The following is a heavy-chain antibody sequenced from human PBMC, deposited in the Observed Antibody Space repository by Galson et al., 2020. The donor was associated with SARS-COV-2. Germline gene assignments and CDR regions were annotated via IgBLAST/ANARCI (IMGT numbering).Heavy chain of an antibody. CDR3: ARDPVRGLMAH. D-gene: IGHD3-10*01. CDR2: INSDGSST. Sequence: TGGSLRLSCAASGFTFSSYWMHWVRQAPGKGLVWVSRINSDGSSTTYADSVKGRFTISRDNAKNTLHLQMNSLRAEDTAVYYCARDPVRGLMAHWGQGTLLTVSS. J-gene: IGHJ4*02. V-gene: IGHV3-74*01. CDR1: GFTFSSYW.